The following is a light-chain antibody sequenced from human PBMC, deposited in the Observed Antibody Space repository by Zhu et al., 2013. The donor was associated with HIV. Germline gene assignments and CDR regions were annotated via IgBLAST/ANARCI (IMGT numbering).Light chain of an antibody. CDR1: QTIASY. CDR2: GAS. Sequence: DIQMTQSPPSLSASVGDRVIITCRASQTIASYLNWYQQIPGKAPRLLIYGASKLPSGVPSRFSGSFSGPDFTLTISGLQPEDFATYYCQHNYNAPRAFGQGPRWRSN. V-gene: IGKV1-39*01. CDR3: QHNYNAPRA. J-gene: IGKJ1*01.